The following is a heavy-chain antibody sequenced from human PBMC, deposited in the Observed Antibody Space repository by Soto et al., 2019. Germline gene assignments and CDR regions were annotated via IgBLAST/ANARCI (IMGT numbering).Heavy chain of an antibody. V-gene: IGHV4-59*01. J-gene: IGHJ5*02. CDR2: IYYSGST. D-gene: IGHD3-3*01. CDR3: ARSAPGRITIFGVVQNDWFDP. CDR1: GGSISSYY. Sequence: SETLSLTCTVSGGSISSYYWSWIRQPPGKGLEWIGYIYYSGSTNYNPSLKSRVTISVDTSKNQFSLKLSSVTAADTAVYYCARSAPGRITIFGVVQNDWFDPWGQGTLVTVSS.